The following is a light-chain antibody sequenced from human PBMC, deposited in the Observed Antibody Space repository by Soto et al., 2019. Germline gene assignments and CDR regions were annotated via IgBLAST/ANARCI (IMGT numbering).Light chain of an antibody. CDR3: QQYHNWPLT. V-gene: IGKV3-15*01. CDR2: GAS. CDR1: QSVYNN. J-gene: IGKJ4*01. Sequence: EIVMTQSPATLSVSPGERATLSCKASQSVYNNLAWYQQEPGQAPRLLIYGASTRATGLPARFSGSESGTEFTLTISSLQSEDFAVYYCQQYHNWPLTFGGGTKVEIK.